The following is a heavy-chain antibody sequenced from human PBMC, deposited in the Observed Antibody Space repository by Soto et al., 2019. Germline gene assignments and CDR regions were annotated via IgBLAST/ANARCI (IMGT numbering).Heavy chain of an antibody. CDR3: ARPSNSIAAVATGFDY. CDR2: ISGSGST. Sequence: GGSLRLSCAASGFAFSDYGMSWVRQSPGKGLEWVSAISGSGSTFYADSVKGRFTISRDNSKNTLYLQMNSLRAEDTAVYYCARPSNSIAAVATGFDYWGQGTLVTVFS. CDR1: GFAFSDYG. J-gene: IGHJ4*02. V-gene: IGHV3-23*01. D-gene: IGHD6-13*01.